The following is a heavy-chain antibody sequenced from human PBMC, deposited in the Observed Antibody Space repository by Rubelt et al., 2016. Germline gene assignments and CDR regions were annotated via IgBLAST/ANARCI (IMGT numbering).Heavy chain of an antibody. D-gene: IGHD2-2*01. Sequence: GLEWIGSIYYSGSTYYNPSLKSRVTISVDTSKNQFSLKLSSVTAADTAVYYCARAWYCSSTSCPRGPMGVYNWFDPWGQGTLVTVSS. J-gene: IGHJ5*02. V-gene: IGHV4-39*01. CDR3: ARAWYCSSTSCPRGPMGVYNWFDP. CDR2: IYYSGST.